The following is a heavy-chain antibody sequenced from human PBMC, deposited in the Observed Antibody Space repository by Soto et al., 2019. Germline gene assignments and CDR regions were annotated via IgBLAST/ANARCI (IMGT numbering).Heavy chain of an antibody. Sequence: PSETLSLTCTVSGGSISGTSYYWGWVRQPPGKGLEWIGSIYYSGTSNYNPSLKSRVTISVDTSKNQFSLKLRSVTAADTAVYYCASMGYHYGSGSYPLDYWGQGTLVTVSS. V-gene: IGHV4-39*01. CDR3: ASMGYHYGSGSYPLDY. J-gene: IGHJ4*02. D-gene: IGHD3-10*01. CDR2: IYYSGTS. CDR1: GGSISGTSYY.